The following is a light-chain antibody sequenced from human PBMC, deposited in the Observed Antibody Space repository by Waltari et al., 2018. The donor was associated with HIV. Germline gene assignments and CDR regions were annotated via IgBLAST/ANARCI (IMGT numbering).Light chain of an antibody. V-gene: IGLV2-14*01. Sequence: QSALTQPASVSGSPGQWITISCTGSNSDFGAYNFVSWYQQHPAKAPKVRIYEIHNRPSGVSNRFSGSKSGNTASLSISGLQSEDEADYYCSSYTRTSTWVFGGGTKLTVL. CDR1: NSDFGAYNF. J-gene: IGLJ3*02. CDR3: SSYTRTSTWV. CDR2: EIH.